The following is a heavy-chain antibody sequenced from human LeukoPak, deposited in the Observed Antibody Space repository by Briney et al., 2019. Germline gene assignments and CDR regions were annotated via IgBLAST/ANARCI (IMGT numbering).Heavy chain of an antibody. V-gene: IGHV4-31*03. D-gene: IGHD3-10*01. CDR1: GGSISSGGYY. CDR2: IYYSGST. CDR3: ARHISSMVRGVNYYYYGMDV. J-gene: IGHJ6*02. Sequence: SETLSLTCTVSGGSISSGGYYWSWIRQHPGKGPEWIGYIYYSGSTYYNPSLKSRVTISVDTSKNQFSLKLSSVTAADTAVYYCARHISSMVRGVNYYYYGMDVWGQGSTVTVSS.